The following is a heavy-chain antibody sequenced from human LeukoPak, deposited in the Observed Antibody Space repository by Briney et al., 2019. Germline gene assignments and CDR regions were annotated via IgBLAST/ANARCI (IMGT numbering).Heavy chain of an antibody. CDR2: IYYSGST. V-gene: IGHV4-39*07. CDR1: GGSISSNSYY. D-gene: IGHD3-10*01. CDR3: ARDYGANMVRAVIPFDY. Sequence: SETLSLTCTVSGGSISSNSYYWGWIRQPPGKGLEWIGNIYYSGSTFYNPSLKSRVTISVDTSKNQFSLKLNSVTAADTAVYYCARDYGANMVRAVIPFDYWGQGTLVTVSS. J-gene: IGHJ4*02.